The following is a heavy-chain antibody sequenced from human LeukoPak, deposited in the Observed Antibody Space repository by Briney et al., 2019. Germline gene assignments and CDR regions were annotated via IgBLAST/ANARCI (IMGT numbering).Heavy chain of an antibody. D-gene: IGHD2-2*01. CDR1: GFTFSSYG. J-gene: IGHJ3*02. CDR3: AKGWCSSTSCHDAFDI. V-gene: IGHV3-30*02. Sequence: GRSLRLSCAASGFTFSSYGMHWVRQAPGKGLEWVAFIRYDGSNKYYADSVKGRFTISRDNSKNTLYLQMNSLRAEDTAVYYCAKGWCSSTSCHDAFDIWGQGTMVTVSS. CDR2: IRYDGSNK.